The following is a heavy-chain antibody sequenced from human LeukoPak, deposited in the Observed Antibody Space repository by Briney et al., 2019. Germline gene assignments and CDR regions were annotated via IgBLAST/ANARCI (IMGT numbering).Heavy chain of an antibody. CDR3: AKSDPGYCSSISCYFGAFDI. CDR2: ISGSGGST. J-gene: IGHJ3*02. V-gene: IGHV3-23*01. Sequence: PGGSLRLSCAASGFTFSSYAMSWVRQAPGKGLEWVSAISGSGGSTYYADSVKGRFTISRDNSKNTLYLQMNSLRAEDTAVYYCAKSDPGYCSSISCYFGAFDIWGQGTMVTVSS. D-gene: IGHD2-2*03. CDR1: GFTFSSYA.